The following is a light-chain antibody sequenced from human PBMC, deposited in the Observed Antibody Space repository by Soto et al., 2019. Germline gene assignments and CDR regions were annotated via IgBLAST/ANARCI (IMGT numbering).Light chain of an antibody. CDR2: GAS. V-gene: IGKV3-20*01. CDR3: QQYGRSPLLYT. CDR1: QSVTNNF. Sequence: EIVLTQSPGTLSLSPGEGATLSCRASQSVTNNFLAWYQQKPGQAPRLLIYGASPRAAGVPDRFSGSGSGTDFTLTITRLEPEDFAVYYCQQYGRSPLLYTFGQGTKLGVK. J-gene: IGKJ2*01.